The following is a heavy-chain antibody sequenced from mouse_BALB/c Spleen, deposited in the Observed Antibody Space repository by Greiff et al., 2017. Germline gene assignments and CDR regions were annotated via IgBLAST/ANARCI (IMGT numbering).Heavy chain of an antibody. CDR2: INPDSSTI. D-gene: IGHD2-3*01. CDR3: APLYDGYHYAMDY. J-gene: IGHJ4*01. CDR1: GFDFSRYW. V-gene: IGHV4-1*02. Sequence: EVKLLESGGGLVQPGGSLKLSCAASGFDFSRYWMSWVRQAPGKGLEWIGEINPDSSTINYTPSLKDKFIISRDNAKNTLYLQMSKVRSEDTALYYCAPLYDGYHYAMDYWGQGTSVTVSS.